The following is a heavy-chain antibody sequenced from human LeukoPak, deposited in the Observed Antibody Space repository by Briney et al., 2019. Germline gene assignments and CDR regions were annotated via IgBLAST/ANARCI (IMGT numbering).Heavy chain of an antibody. V-gene: IGHV1-2*02. CDR1: GYTFTHYY. CDR2: INPNDGDT. J-gene: IGHJ4*02. Sequence: ASVKVSCKASGYTFTHYYMHCVRQAPGQGFEWMGWINPNDGDTNYARKFQGRVTMTRDTSISTAHMEVSRLRSDDTAVYYCARANFLYCSSSTCLFDYWGQGTLVTVSS. D-gene: IGHD2-2*01. CDR3: ARANFLYCSSSTCLFDY.